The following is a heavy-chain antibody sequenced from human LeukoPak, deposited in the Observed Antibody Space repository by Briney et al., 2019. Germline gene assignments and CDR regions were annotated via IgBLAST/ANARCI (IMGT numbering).Heavy chain of an antibody. J-gene: IGHJ5*02. Sequence: GGSLRLSCAASGFTFSSYETNWVRQAPGKGLEWVSYISSSGSTIYYADSVKGRFTISRDNAKNSPYLQMNSLRAEDTAVYYCAREGDGYSEGWFDPWGQGTLVTVSS. D-gene: IGHD5-24*01. CDR2: ISSSGSTI. CDR1: GFTFSSYE. V-gene: IGHV3-48*03. CDR3: AREGDGYSEGWFDP.